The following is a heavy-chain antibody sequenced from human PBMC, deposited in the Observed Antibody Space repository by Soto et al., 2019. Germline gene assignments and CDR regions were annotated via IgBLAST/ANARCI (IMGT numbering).Heavy chain of an antibody. CDR1: GFTFSSYE. D-gene: IGHD2-2*01. CDR3: ARDQCSSTSCFYYYYYGMDV. V-gene: IGHV3-48*03. Sequence: GGSLRLSCAASGFTFSSYEMNWVRQAPGKGLEWVSYISCSGSTIYYADSVKGRFTISRDNAKNSLYLQMNSLRAEDTAVYYCARDQCSSTSCFYYYYYGMDVWGQGTTVTVSS. J-gene: IGHJ6*02. CDR2: ISCSGSTI.